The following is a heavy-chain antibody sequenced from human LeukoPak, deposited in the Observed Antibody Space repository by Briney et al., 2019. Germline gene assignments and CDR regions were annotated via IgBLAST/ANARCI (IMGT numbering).Heavy chain of an antibody. D-gene: IGHD6-13*01. Sequence: SETLSLTCAVYGGSFSGYYWSWIRQPPEKGLEWIGEINHSGSTNYNPSLKSRVTISVDTSKNQFSLKLSSVTAADAAVYYCARAYSSSWYVGYWGQGTLVTVSS. CDR1: GGSFSGYY. V-gene: IGHV4-34*01. J-gene: IGHJ4*02. CDR2: INHSGST. CDR3: ARAYSSSWYVGY.